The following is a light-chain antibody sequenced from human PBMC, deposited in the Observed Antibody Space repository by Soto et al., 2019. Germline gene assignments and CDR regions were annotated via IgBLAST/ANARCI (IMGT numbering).Light chain of an antibody. V-gene: IGKV3-20*01. CDR2: GAS. CDR1: QSIYSNF. J-gene: IGKJ1*01. CDR3: QQYGSSPQT. Sequence: EIVLTQSPGTLSLSPGERATLSCRASQSIYSNFLAWYQQKPGQAPRLLIFGASSRATDIPDRFSGSGSGTDFTLTIRRLEPEDFAVYYCQQYGSSPQTFGQGTKVEFK.